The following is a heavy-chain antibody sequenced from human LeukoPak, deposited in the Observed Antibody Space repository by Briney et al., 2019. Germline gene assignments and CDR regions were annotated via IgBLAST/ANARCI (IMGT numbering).Heavy chain of an antibody. V-gene: IGHV4-59*01. D-gene: IGHD2-21*02. CDR2: VYYSGST. Sequence: SETLSLTCTVSGGSISTYFWSWIRQPPGKGLEWIGYVYYSGSTNYIPSLKSRVTISVDTSKNQFSLKLTSVTAADTAVYYCASVVVVTATYSGDYWGQGTLVTVSS. CDR3: ASVVVVTATYSGDY. J-gene: IGHJ4*02. CDR1: GGSISTYF.